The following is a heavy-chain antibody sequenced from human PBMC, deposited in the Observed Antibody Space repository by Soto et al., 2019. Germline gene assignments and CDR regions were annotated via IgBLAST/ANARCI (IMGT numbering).Heavy chain of an antibody. J-gene: IGHJ4*02. D-gene: IGHD3-9*01. V-gene: IGHV3-73*01. Sequence: GGSLRLSCAASGFTFSGSAMHWVRQASGKGLDWVGRIRSKANSYATAYAASVKGRFTISRDDSKNTAYLQMNSLKTEDTAVYYCTCTYYDILTGPPPSFDYWGQGTLVTVSS. CDR3: TCTYYDILTGPPPSFDY. CDR1: GFTFSGSA. CDR2: IRSKANSYAT.